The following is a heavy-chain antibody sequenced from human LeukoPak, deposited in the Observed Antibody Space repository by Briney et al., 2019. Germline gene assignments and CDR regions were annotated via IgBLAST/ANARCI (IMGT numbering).Heavy chain of an antibody. CDR3: HVSGYYLEY. V-gene: IGHV3-43*02. CDR1: GFTFSSYA. CDR2: ISGDGGST. J-gene: IGHJ4*02. Sequence: GGSLRLSCAASGFTFSSYAMHWVRHAPGKGLEWVSLISGDGGSTYYADSVKGRFTISRDNSKNSLYLQMNSLRTEDTALYYCHVSGYYLEYWGQGTLVTVSS. D-gene: IGHD3-22*01.